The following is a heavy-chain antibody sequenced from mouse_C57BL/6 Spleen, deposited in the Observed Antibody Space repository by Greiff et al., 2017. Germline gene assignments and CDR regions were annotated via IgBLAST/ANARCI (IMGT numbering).Heavy chain of an antibody. D-gene: IGHD1-1*01. V-gene: IGHV5-17*01. CDR2: ISSGSSTI. CDR1: GFTFSDYG. J-gene: IGHJ4*01. Sequence: DVLLVESGGGLVKPGGSLKLSCAASGFTFSDYGMHWVRQAPEKGLEWVAYISSGSSTIYYAATVKGRFTISRDNAKNTLFLQMTSLRSEDTAMYYCAREGRRGLAMDYWGQGTSVTVSA. CDR3: AREGRRGLAMDY.